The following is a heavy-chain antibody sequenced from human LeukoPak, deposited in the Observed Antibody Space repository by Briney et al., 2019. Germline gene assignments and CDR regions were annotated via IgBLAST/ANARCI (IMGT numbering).Heavy chain of an antibody. J-gene: IGHJ4*02. CDR1: GGPFSGYF. V-gene: IGHV4-34*01. D-gene: IGHD3-10*01. Sequence: PSETLSLTCAVSGGPFSGYFWSWVRQSSGKGLEWIGEIHNSGTTNYNPSLNSRVTISADTSKNQFYLILSSVTAADTAVYYCARRYYYNLGSFPFDFWGQGTLVTVSS. CDR2: IHNSGTT. CDR3: ARRYYYNLGSFPFDF.